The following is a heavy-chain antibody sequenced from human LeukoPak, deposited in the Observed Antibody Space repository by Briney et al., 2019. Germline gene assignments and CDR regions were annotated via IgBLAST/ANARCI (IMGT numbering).Heavy chain of an antibody. D-gene: IGHD3-22*01. CDR1: GGSISSSN. Sequence: PSGTLSLTCAVSGGSISSSNWWSWVRQAPGKGLEWVSGISGSGDNTYYADSVKGRFTISRDNSKNTLYVQVNSLGTEDTAAYYCAKGSYYDSSGSFYFDYWGQGTLVTVSS. CDR2: ISGSGDNT. V-gene: IGHV3-23*01. J-gene: IGHJ4*02. CDR3: AKGSYYDSSGSFYFDY.